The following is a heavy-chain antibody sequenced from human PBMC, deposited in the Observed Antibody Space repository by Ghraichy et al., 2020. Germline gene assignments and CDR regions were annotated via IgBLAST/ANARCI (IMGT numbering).Heavy chain of an antibody. Sequence: LSLTCAASGFTFSDHYMDWVRQAPGKGREWVGRSRNKARGYTTEYAASVRGRFTVSRDDSKNSLYLQMNSLKTEDTAVYNCAREDSGAYPPIVDWGPGTMVTVSP. CDR1: GFTFSDHY. CDR2: SRNKARGYTT. J-gene: IGHJ4*02. CDR3: AREDSGAYPPIVD. V-gene: IGHV3-72*01. D-gene: IGHD2-15*01.